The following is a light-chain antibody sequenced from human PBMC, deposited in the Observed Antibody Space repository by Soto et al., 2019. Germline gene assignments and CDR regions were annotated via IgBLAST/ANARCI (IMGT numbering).Light chain of an antibody. CDR3: ATWDSSLSAGV. J-gene: IGLJ3*02. CDR1: SSNIGNNF. V-gene: IGLV1-51*01. Sequence: QSVLTQPPSVSAAPGQKVTISCSGSSSNIGNNFVSWYRQFPGTAPKLLIYGNNKRPSGIPDRFSGSKSGTSATLGIIRLQTGDEADYYCATWDSSLSAGVFGGGTKLTVL. CDR2: GNN.